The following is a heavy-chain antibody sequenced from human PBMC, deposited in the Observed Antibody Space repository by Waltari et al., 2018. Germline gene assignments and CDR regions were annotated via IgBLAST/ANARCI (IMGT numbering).Heavy chain of an antibody. Sequence: QLQLQESGPGLVKPSETLSLTCTVSGGSISSSSYYWGWLRQPPGKGLEWIGSIYYSGSTYYNPSLKSRVTISVDTSKNQFSLKLSSVTAADTAVYYCARGSIYNAFDIWGQGTMVTVSS. J-gene: IGHJ3*02. CDR2: IYYSGST. V-gene: IGHV4-39*07. CDR1: GGSISSSSYY. D-gene: IGHD2-2*02. CDR3: ARGSIYNAFDI.